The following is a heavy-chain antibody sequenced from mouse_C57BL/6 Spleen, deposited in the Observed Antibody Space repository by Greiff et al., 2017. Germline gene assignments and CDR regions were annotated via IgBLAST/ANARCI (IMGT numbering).Heavy chain of an antibody. CDR1: GFTFSSYG. Sequence: DVKLVESGGDLVKPGGSLKLSCAASGFTFSSYGMSWVRQTPDKRLEWVATISSGGSYTYYPDSVKGRFTISRDNAKNTLYLQMSSLKSEDTAMYYCARQITTVVATDYAMDYWGQGTSVTVSS. CDR3: ARQITTVVATDYAMDY. J-gene: IGHJ4*01. V-gene: IGHV5-6*02. D-gene: IGHD1-1*01. CDR2: ISSGGSYT.